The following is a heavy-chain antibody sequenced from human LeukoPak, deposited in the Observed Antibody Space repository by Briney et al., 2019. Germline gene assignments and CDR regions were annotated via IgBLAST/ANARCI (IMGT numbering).Heavy chain of an antibody. J-gene: IGHJ6*02. V-gene: IGHV3-11*04. CDR3: ARRSGHHYDMDV. D-gene: IGHD2-15*01. Sequence: GGSLRLSCAASGFTFSDYYMSWIRQAPGKGLEWLSYISSSTITTYYADSVKGRFTISRDNAKNSLYLQMNSLRAEDSAVYYCARRSGHHYDMDVWGQGTTVTVSS. CDR2: ISSSTITT. CDR1: GFTFSDYY.